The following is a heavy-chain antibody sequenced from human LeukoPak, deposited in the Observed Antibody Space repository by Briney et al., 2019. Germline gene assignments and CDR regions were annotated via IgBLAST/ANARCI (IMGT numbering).Heavy chain of an antibody. CDR3: ARPRFPYYRLSGTDYYYMDV. CDR1: GGTFSSYA. V-gene: IGHV1-69*06. Sequence: ASVKVSCKASGGTFSSYAITWVRQAPGQGLEWMGGIIPIFDTSNYAQKFQGRVTITAAKSTSTAYMELSSLRSEDTAVYYCARPRFPYYRLSGTDYYYMDVWGKGTTVTVSS. CDR2: IIPIFDTS. D-gene: IGHD3-10*01. J-gene: IGHJ6*03.